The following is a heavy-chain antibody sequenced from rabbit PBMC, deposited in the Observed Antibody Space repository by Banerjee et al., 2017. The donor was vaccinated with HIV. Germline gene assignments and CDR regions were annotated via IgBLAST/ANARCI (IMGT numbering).Heavy chain of an antibody. Sequence: QEQLKETGGGLVQPGASLTLTCTASGFDISSYWMCWVRQAPGKGLEYIGYITYRGSAYYASWVNGRFTISRENTQNTLYLQLNSLTAADTATYFCARSNTYYGMDLWGQGTLVTVS. J-gene: IGHJ6*01. CDR2: ITYRGSA. V-gene: IGHV1S29*01. CDR3: ARSNTYYGMDL. CDR1: GFDISSYW.